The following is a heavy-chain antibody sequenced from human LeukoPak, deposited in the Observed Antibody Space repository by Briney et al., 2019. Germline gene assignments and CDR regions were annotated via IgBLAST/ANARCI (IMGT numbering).Heavy chain of an antibody. CDR2: IFHTGHT. CDR3: ARGFYGSGSRFDY. Sequence: SETLSLTCAVSGGSISSGDYPWSWIRQPPGKGLEWIGYIFHTGHTSYNPSLKSRVTISVDMCKNHLSLKLSSVTAADTAVYYCARGFYGSGSRFDYWGQGTLVTVSS. D-gene: IGHD3-10*01. V-gene: IGHV4-30-2*01. J-gene: IGHJ4*02. CDR1: GGSISSGDYP.